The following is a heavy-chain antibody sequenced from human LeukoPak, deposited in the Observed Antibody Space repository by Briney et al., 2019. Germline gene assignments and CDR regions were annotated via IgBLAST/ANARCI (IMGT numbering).Heavy chain of an antibody. Sequence: ASVKVSCKASGGTFSSYAISWVRQAPGQGLEWMGWISTYNGNTNYAQKLQGRVTMTTDTSTSTAYMELRSLRSDDTAVYYCAREPSITMIPDYFDYWGQGTLVTVSS. CDR2: ISTYNGNT. CDR3: AREPSITMIPDYFDY. V-gene: IGHV1-18*01. D-gene: IGHD3-22*01. CDR1: GGTFSSYA. J-gene: IGHJ4*02.